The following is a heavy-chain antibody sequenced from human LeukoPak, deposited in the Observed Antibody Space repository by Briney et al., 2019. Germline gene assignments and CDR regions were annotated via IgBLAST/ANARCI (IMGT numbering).Heavy chain of an antibody. Sequence: GGSLRLSCAASGFTFDDYGMSWVRQAPGKGQEWVSGINWNGGSTNYADSVKGRFTISRDNAKNSLYLQMNSLRAEDTALYYCARGGHYSSSFSHYYYHMDVWGKGTTVTVSS. V-gene: IGHV3-20*04. J-gene: IGHJ6*03. CDR3: ARGGHYSSSFSHYYYHMDV. D-gene: IGHD6-6*01. CDR1: GFTFDDYG. CDR2: INWNGGST.